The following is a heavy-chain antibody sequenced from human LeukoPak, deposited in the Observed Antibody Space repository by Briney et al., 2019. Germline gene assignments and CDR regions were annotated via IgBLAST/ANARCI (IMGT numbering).Heavy chain of an antibody. CDR2: ISSSSSYI. J-gene: IGHJ6*04. D-gene: IGHD6-6*01. CDR3: ARIQQLVGVSV. Sequence: PGGSLRPSCAASGFTFSTYSMNWVRQAPGKGLEWVSSISSSSSYIYYADSVKGRFTISRDNAKNSLYLQMNSLRAEDTAVYYCARIQQLVGVSVWGKGTTVTVSS. V-gene: IGHV3-21*01. CDR1: GFTFSTYS.